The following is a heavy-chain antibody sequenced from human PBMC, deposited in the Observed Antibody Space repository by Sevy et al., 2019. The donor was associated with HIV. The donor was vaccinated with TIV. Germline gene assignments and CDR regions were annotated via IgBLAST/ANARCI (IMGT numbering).Heavy chain of an antibody. CDR3: TFRIHDYIWGSHHFDY. CDR1: GFTFGDYA. Sequence: GGSLRLSCTASGFTFGDYAMSWFRQAPGKGLEWVGFIRSKAYGGTTEYAAPVKGRFTISRDDSKSIAYLQMNSLKTEDTAVYYCTFRIHDYIWGSHHFDYWGQGTLVTVSS. V-gene: IGHV3-49*03. D-gene: IGHD3-16*01. CDR2: IRSKAYGGTT. J-gene: IGHJ4*02.